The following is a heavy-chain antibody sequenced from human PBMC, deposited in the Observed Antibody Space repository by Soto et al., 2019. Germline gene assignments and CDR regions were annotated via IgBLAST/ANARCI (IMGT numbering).Heavy chain of an antibody. Sequence: EVQLVESGGGLVQPGRSLRLSCAASGFTFDDYAMHWVRQAPGKGLEWVSGISWNSGSIGYADSVKGRFTISRDNAKNSLYLQMNSLRAEDTALYYCAKSYSSSWKQEFDYWGQGTLVTVSS. CDR3: AKSYSSSWKQEFDY. D-gene: IGHD6-13*01. CDR1: GFTFDDYA. CDR2: ISWNSGSI. J-gene: IGHJ4*02. V-gene: IGHV3-9*01.